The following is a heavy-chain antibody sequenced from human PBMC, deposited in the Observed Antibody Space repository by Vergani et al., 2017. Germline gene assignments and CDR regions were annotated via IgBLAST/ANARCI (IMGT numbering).Heavy chain of an antibody. CDR2: ISGSGGST. CDR3: AKQLTYYYGSGSHPFDY. J-gene: IGHJ4*02. CDR1: GFTFSSYA. V-gene: IGHV3-23*01. D-gene: IGHD3-10*01. Sequence: EVQLLESGGGLVQPGGSLRLSCAASGFTFSSYAMSWVRQAPGKGLEWVSAISGSGGSTHYADSVKGRFTISRDNSKNTLYLQMNSLRAEDTAVYYCAKQLTYYYGSGSHPFDYWGQGTLVTVSS.